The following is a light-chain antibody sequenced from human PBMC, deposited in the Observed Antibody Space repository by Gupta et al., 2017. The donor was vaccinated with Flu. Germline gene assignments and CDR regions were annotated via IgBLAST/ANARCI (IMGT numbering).Light chain of an antibody. CDR2: DVT. CDR3: SSFTSSSTGV. V-gene: IGLV2-14*03. Sequence: QSALAPPASLSGSPGPSITISCTGTSRDVGGYNYVSWYQQHPGQAPKLMIYDVTSRPSGVSNRFSGSKSGNTASLTISGLQAEDEADYYCSSFTSSSTGVFGGGTKLTV. J-gene: IGLJ2*01. CDR1: SRDVGGYNY.